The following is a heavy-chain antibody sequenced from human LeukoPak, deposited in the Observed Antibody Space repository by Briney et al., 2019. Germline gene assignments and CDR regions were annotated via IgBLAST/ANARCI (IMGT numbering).Heavy chain of an antibody. CDR3: ARDGRYCSSTSCLYYYYGMDV. V-gene: IGHV3-30*04. D-gene: IGHD2-2*01. J-gene: IGHJ6*04. Sequence: PGGSLRLSCAASGFTSSRYATHRVRQAPGKGLQWAAVISSAGSNQYSADSVKVRYTIARDSSKNTLYLQMNSRRGEDTAVYYCARDGRYCSSTSCLYYYYGMDVWGKGTTVTVSS. CDR2: ISSAGSNQ. CDR1: GFTSSRYA.